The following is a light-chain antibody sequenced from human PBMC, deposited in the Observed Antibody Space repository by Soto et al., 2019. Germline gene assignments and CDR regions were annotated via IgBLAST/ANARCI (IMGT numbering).Light chain of an antibody. J-gene: IGKJ1*01. Sequence: EIVLTQSPGTLSLSPGERATLSCRASQSVSSSYLAWYQQKPGQAPRLLIYGATSRATGSPDRFSGSGSGTDFTLTISSLETEDFAVYYCQLYGSSPPWTFGQGTKVEIK. CDR3: QLYGSSPPWT. CDR2: GAT. CDR1: QSVSSSY. V-gene: IGKV3-20*01.